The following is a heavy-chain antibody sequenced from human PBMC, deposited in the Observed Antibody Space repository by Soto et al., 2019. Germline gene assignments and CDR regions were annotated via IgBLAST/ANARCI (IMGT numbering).Heavy chain of an antibody. CDR2: IRVSTGNI. V-gene: IGHV1-18*01. D-gene: IGHD3-10*01. CDR1: GYTFTNFG. Sequence: SVKVSGKAAGYTFTNFGINWVRQAPGQGLEWMGWIRVSTGNINYAQKFQDRVTMTMDTSTSTAYMELRSLRSDDTAMFYCARDLDTSGSYYTDYWGQGTLVTVSS. CDR3: ARDLDTSGSYYTDY. J-gene: IGHJ4*02.